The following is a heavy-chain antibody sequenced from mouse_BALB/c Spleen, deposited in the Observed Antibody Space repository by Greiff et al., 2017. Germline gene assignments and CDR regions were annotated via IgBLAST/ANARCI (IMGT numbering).Heavy chain of an antibody. Sequence: QVQLQQSGPELVKPGASVKISCKASGYAFSSSWMNWVKQRPGQGLEWIGRIYPGDGDTNYNGKFKGKATLTADKSSSTAYMQLSSLTSVDSAVYFCARRQDGYPLYYAMDYWGQGTSVTVSS. V-gene: IGHV1-82*01. D-gene: IGHD6-1*02. J-gene: IGHJ4*01. CDR1: GYAFSSSW. CDR2: IYPGDGDT. CDR3: ARRQDGYPLYYAMDY.